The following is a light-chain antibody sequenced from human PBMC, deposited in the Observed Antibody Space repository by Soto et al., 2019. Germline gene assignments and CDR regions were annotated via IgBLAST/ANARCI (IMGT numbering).Light chain of an antibody. CDR2: KVS. CDR1: QSISSW. V-gene: IGKV1-5*03. Sequence: DIQMTQSPSTLSASVGDRVTITCRASQSISSWLAWYQQKPGKAPKLLIYKVSSLASGVPSRFSGSGSGTEFTLTISSLQPDDFATYYCQQYNSYPWTFGQGTKLEIQ. CDR3: QQYNSYPWT. J-gene: IGKJ2*02.